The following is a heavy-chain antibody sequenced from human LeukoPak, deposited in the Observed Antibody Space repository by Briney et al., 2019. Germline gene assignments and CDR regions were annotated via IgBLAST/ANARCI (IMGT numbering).Heavy chain of an antibody. CDR3: ARRLATETQRVGGFDY. D-gene: IGHD2-2*01. Sequence: SETLSLTCTVSGGSISSSSYYWGWIRQPPGKGLEWIGEINHSGSTNYNPSLKSRVTISVDTSKNQFSLKLSSVTAADTAVYYCARRLATETQRVGGFDYWGQGTLVTVSS. CDR2: INHSGST. CDR1: GGSISSSSYY. V-gene: IGHV4-39*07. J-gene: IGHJ4*02.